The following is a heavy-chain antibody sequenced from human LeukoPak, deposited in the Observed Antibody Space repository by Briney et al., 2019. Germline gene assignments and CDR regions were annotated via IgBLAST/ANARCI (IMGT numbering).Heavy chain of an antibody. CDR3: AKDGYLILVPAASR. V-gene: IGHV3-23*01. CDR2: ISGSGGST. J-gene: IGHJ4*02. Sequence: PGGSLRLSCAASGFTFSSYAMSWVRQAPGKGLEWVSAISGSGGSTYYADSVKGRFTISRDNSKNTLYLQMNSLRAEDTAVYYCAKDGYLILVPAASRWGQGTLVTVSS. CDR1: GFTFSSYA. D-gene: IGHD2-2*01.